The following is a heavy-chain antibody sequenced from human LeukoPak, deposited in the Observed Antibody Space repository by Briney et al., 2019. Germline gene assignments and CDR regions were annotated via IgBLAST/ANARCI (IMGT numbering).Heavy chain of an antibody. D-gene: IGHD4-17*01. CDR1: GFTVNTYD. Sequence: PGGSLRLSCAASGFTVNTYDMHWVRQAPGEGPEWIAYFGISGNIYYADSVRGRFTISRDNAKNSLFLQMNSPRVDDTAIYYCAGYGVYPYWGQGTPVTVSS. CDR3: AGYGVYPY. CDR2: FGISGNI. V-gene: IGHV3-48*01. J-gene: IGHJ4*02.